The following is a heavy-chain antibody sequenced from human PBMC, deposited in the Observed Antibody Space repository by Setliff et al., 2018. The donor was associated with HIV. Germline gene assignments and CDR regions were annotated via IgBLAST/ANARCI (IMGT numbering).Heavy chain of an antibody. Sequence: LSLTCTVSGGSISTYFWTWIRQPPGKGLEWIGYIYTSGSTNYNPSLKSRVTISVDTSKNQFSLKLSSVTAADTAVYYCARGARLLAGYSDRWDYYYMGVWGKGTTVTVSS. CDR1: GGSISTYF. V-gene: IGHV4-4*08. J-gene: IGHJ6*03. CDR3: ARGARLLAGYSDRWDYYYMGV. D-gene: IGHD6-13*01. CDR2: IYTSGST.